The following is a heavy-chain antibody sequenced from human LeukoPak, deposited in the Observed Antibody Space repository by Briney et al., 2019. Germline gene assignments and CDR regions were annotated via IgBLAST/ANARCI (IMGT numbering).Heavy chain of an antibody. CDR1: GFTFSSNW. Sequence: GGSLRLSCAASGFTFSSNWMHWVRQGPGKGLVWVSHINSDGSNTNYAGSVKGRFTISRDNAKNTLYLEVNSLRVEDTALYYCTTTMGSGWPKWGQGTLVTVSS. J-gene: IGHJ4*02. CDR3: TTTMGSGWPK. D-gene: IGHD6-19*01. V-gene: IGHV3-74*01. CDR2: INSDGSNT.